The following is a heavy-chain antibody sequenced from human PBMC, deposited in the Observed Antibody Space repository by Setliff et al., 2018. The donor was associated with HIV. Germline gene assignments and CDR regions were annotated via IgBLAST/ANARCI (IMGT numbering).Heavy chain of an antibody. Sequence: SETLSLTCAVYSESLRGYYWSWIRQPPGRGLEWIGEINHSGSTNYNPSLKSRTTMSIDTSKNQFSLKLTSVTAADTAVYYYARGKRGAITMVRGVVILVRWFDPWGQGTLVTVSS. D-gene: IGHD3-10*01. V-gene: IGHV4-34*01. CDR3: ARGKRGAITMVRGVVILVRWFDP. CDR2: INHSGST. J-gene: IGHJ5*02. CDR1: SESLRGYY.